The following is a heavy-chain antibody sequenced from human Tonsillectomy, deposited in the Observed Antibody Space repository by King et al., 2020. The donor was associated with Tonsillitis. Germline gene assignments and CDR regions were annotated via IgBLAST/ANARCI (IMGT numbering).Heavy chain of an antibody. J-gene: IGHJ4*02. CDR1: GGSFSGYY. CDR2: INHSGST. CDR3: AGSPSEYSSSLYYFDY. D-gene: IGHD6-6*01. Sequence: VQLQQWGAGLLKPSETLSLTCAVYGGSFSGYYWSWIRQPPGKGLEWIREINHSGSTNYNPSLKSRVTISVDTSKNQFSLKLSSVTAADTAVYYCAGSPSEYSSSLYYFDYWGQGTLVTVSS. V-gene: IGHV4-34*01.